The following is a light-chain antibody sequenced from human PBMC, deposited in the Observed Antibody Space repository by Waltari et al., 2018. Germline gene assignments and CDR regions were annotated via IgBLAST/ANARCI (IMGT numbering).Light chain of an antibody. J-gene: IGKJ4*01. CDR2: GAS. CDR3: QQNYKNPLT. V-gene: IGKV1-39*01. CDR1: QGIVTY. Sequence: DTQMTQPPSSLSASVGDSLTITCRASQGIVTYLNWFQQQPGKAPNRLIYGASTLESGVASRFSGSGDGTNFTLSISSQQPEDVATYDCQQNYKNPLTFGGGIKVEMK.